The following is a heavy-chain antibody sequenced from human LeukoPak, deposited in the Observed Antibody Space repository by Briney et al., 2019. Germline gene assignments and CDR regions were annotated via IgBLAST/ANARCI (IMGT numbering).Heavy chain of an antibody. D-gene: IGHD6-19*01. CDR1: GGTFSSYA. CDR2: IIPILDIV. CDR3: ARGPSGLQWLA. Sequence: ASVKVSCKASGGTFSSYAISWVRQAPGQGLEWMGRIIPILDIVDSAQKFQGRVTITADKFTSTVYMELSSLRSEDTAVYYSARGPSGLQWLAWGRGTLVTVSS. V-gene: IGHV1-69*04. J-gene: IGHJ4*02.